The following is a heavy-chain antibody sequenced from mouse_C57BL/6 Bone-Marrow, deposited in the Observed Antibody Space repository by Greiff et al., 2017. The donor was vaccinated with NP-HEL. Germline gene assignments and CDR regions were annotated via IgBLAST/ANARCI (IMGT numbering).Heavy chain of an antibody. D-gene: IGHD2-4*01. V-gene: IGHV2-6-1*01. CDR1: GFSLTSYG. CDR2: IWSDGSA. CDR3: ARQGDYDGPSMDF. J-gene: IGHJ4*01. Sequence: VHLVESGPGLVAPSQSLSITCTVSGFSLTSYGVHWVRQPPGKGLEWLVVIWSDGSATYNSALKSRLSISKDNSKSQVFLKMNSLQTDDTAMYYCARQGDYDGPSMDFWGQGTSVTVSS.